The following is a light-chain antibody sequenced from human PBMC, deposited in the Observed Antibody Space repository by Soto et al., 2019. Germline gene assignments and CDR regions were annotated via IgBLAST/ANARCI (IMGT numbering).Light chain of an antibody. CDR3: MQGTHWPIT. CDR2: AAS. Sequence: DMQMTQSPSSVYASVGDRVTITCRASQGISTYLGWYQHKPGKAPKLLIYAASSLQTGVPSRFSGSGSGTDFALKISRVEAEDVGVYYCMQGTHWPITFGQWTRLE. J-gene: IGKJ5*01. CDR1: QGISTY. V-gene: IGKV1D-12*01.